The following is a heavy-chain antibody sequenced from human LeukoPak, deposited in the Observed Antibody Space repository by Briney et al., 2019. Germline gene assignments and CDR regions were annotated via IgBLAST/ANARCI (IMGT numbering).Heavy chain of an antibody. Sequence: GGSLRLSCAASGFTFSSYAMSWVRQAPGKGLEWVSAISGSGGSTYYADSVKGRFTISRDNSRNTLYLQMNSLRAEDTAVYYCAKFGTVAGTHFDYWGQGTLVTVSS. D-gene: IGHD6-19*01. CDR3: AKFGTVAGTHFDY. J-gene: IGHJ4*02. CDR1: GFTFSSYA. V-gene: IGHV3-23*01. CDR2: ISGSGGST.